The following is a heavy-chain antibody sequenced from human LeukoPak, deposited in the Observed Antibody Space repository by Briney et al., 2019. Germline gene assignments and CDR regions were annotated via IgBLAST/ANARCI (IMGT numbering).Heavy chain of an antibody. CDR3: ARVYYGSGINDS. CDR2: INPNSGGT. Sequence: ASVKVSCKASGHTFTGYYMHWVRQAPGQGLEWMGWINPNSGGTNYAQKFQGRVTMTRDTSISTAYMELSRLRSDDTAVYYCARVYYGSGINDSWGQGTLVTVSS. CDR1: GHTFTGYY. D-gene: IGHD3-10*01. J-gene: IGHJ4*02. V-gene: IGHV1-2*02.